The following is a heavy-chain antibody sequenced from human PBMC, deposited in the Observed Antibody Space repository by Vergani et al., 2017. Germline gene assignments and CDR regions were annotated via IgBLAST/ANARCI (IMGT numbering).Heavy chain of an antibody. CDR1: GFTFSDYY. J-gene: IGHJ4*02. D-gene: IGHD4-23*01. Sequence: VQLVESGGGLVKPGGSLRLSCAASGFTFSDYYMSWVRQAPGKGLEWVSAISGSGGSTYYADSVKGRFTISRDNSKNTLYLQMNSLRAEDTAVYYCAKDKRWYEGPIDYWGQGTLVTVSS. CDR3: AKDKRWYEGPIDY. V-gene: IGHV3-23*04. CDR2: ISGSGGST.